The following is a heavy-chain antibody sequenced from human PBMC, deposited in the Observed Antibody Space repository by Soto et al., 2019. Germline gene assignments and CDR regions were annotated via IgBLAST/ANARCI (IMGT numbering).Heavy chain of an antibody. V-gene: IGHV1-2*04. CDR3: VRGRHINIFGGALIVAFDY. CDR1: GYTFTDYY. CDR2: INPNSGGT. Sequence: VASVKVSCKASGYTFTDYYMHWVRQAPGQGLEWMGWINPNSGGTNYEQKFQEWVTMTRDTSISTAYMELSRLRSDDTAVYYCVRGRHINIFGGALIVAFDYWGQGTLVTVSS. J-gene: IGHJ4*02. D-gene: IGHD3-3*02.